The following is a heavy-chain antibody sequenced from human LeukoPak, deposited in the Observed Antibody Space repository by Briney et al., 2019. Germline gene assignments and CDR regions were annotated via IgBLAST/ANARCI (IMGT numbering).Heavy chain of an antibody. CDR3: ARDYRFLEWLLIDY. Sequence: GRSLRLSCAASGFTFSSYGMHWVRQAPGKGLEWVANIKQDGSEKYYVGSVKGRFTISRDNAKNSLYLQMNSLRAEDTAVYYCARDYRFLEWLLIDYWGQGTLVTVSS. D-gene: IGHD3-3*01. J-gene: IGHJ4*02. CDR1: GFTFSSYG. V-gene: IGHV3-7*01. CDR2: IKQDGSEK.